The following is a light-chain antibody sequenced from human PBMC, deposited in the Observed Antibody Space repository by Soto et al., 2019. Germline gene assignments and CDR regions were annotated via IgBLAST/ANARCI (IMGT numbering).Light chain of an antibody. CDR2: DAS. Sequence: EIVLTQSPGTLSLSPGERATLSCRASQSVSSSFLAWYQQKPGQAPRLLIYDASNRASGIPARFSGRGSGTDFTLTISSLEPEDFAIYYCQQRNNGPPTFGQGTRLEIK. CDR3: QQRNNGPPT. J-gene: IGKJ5*01. V-gene: IGKV3-11*01. CDR1: QSVSSSF.